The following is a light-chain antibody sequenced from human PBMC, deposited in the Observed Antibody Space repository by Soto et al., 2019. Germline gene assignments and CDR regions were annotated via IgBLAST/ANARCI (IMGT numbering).Light chain of an antibody. CDR3: AAWDDSLNVHV. Sequence: QSVLTQPPSASGTPGQRVTISCSGSSSNIGSNTVNWYQQLPGTAPKLLIYNNNKRPSGVPDRFSGSKSGTSASLAISGLQSEDEADYYCAAWDDSLNVHVFGTGTKVTVL. J-gene: IGLJ1*01. V-gene: IGLV1-44*01. CDR2: NNN. CDR1: SSNIGSNT.